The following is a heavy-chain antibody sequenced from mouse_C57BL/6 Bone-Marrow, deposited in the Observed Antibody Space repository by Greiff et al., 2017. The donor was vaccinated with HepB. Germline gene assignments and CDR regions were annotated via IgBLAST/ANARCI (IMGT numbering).Heavy chain of an antibody. V-gene: IGHV1-82*01. CDR2: IYPGDGDT. D-gene: IGHD2-3*01. J-gene: IGHJ1*03. Sequence: VMLVESGPELVKPGASVKISCKASGYAFSSSWMNWVKQRPGKGLEWIGRIYPGDGDTNYNGKFKGKATLTADKSSSTAYMQLSSLTSEDSAVYFCATYDPTGYFDVWGTGTTVTVSS. CDR3: ATYDPTGYFDV. CDR1: GYAFSSSW.